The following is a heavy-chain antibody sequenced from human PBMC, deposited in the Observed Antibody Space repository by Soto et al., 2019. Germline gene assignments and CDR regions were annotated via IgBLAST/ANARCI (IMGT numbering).Heavy chain of an antibody. Sequence: QVPLVQSGAEVKKPGASVKVSCKASGYTFTSYDINWVRQATGQGLEWMGWMNPNSGNTGYAQKFQGRVTMTRNTSISTAYMELSSLRSEDTAVYYCARGGSSATYYYDSSGQGTFDPWGQGTLVTVSS. CDR3: ARGGSSATYYYDSSGQGTFDP. D-gene: IGHD3-22*01. CDR1: GYTFTSYD. V-gene: IGHV1-8*01. J-gene: IGHJ5*02. CDR2: MNPNSGNT.